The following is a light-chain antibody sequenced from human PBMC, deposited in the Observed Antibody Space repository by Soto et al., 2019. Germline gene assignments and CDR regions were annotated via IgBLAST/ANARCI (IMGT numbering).Light chain of an antibody. V-gene: IGKV3-15*01. J-gene: IGKJ2*01. Sequence: EIVMTQSPATLSVSPGERATLSCRASQSVSSNLAWYQQKPGQAPRLLIYGASTRATGIPARFSRSGSGTEFTLTISSLQSEDFAVYYCQQYNNWTRVTFGQGTKVEIK. CDR2: GAS. CDR1: QSVSSN. CDR3: QQYNNWTRVT.